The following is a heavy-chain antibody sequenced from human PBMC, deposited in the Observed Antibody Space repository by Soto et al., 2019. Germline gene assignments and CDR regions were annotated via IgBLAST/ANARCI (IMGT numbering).Heavy chain of an antibody. J-gene: IGHJ4*02. CDR2: IKSKADGGTT. Sequence: EVQLVESGGDLVKPGGSLRLSCAASEFTFTNAWMNWVRQAPGKGLEWVGRIKSKADGGTTDYAAPVKGRFTISRDESQNTLYLQMNSLKTEDPAVYYCTSLNYGHWGQGTMVTVSS. CDR3: TSLNYGH. V-gene: IGHV3-15*07. D-gene: IGHD4-17*01. CDR1: EFTFTNAW.